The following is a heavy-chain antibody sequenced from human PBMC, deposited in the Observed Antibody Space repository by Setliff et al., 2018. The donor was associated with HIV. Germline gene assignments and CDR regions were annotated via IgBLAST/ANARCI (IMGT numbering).Heavy chain of an antibody. D-gene: IGHD2-21*02. CDR2: IYPDDSNI. V-gene: IGHV5-51*01. Sequence: GESLKISCKGSEYTFATYWIGWVRQVPGKGLEWMALIYPDDSNIRYNPSFQSRVTISVDKSITTAYLQWNSLETSDTAIYFCARRDGRRMNAFDFWGQGTMVTVSS. J-gene: IGHJ3*01. CDR1: EYTFATYW. CDR3: ARRDGRRMNAFDF.